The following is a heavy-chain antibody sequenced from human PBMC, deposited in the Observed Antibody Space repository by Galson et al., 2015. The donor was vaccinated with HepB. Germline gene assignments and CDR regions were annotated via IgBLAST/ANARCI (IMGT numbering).Heavy chain of an antibody. V-gene: IGHV4-4*02. J-gene: IGHJ4*02. CDR3: TKWGGSSSFMDE. D-gene: IGHD6-13*01. CDR1: GGSISSITW. Sequence: ETLSLTCAVSGGSISSITWWNWVRLPPGKGPEWIGEIYHSGSTNYNPSLKSRVTISVDKSKNQFSLTLRSVTAADTAVYYCTKWGGSSSFMDEWGQGTLVTVSS. CDR2: IYHSGST.